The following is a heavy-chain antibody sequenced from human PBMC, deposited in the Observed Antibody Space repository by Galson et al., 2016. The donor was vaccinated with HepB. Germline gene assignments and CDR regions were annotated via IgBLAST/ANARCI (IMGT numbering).Heavy chain of an antibody. Sequence: SLRLSCAASGFTFSSYGMHWVRQAPGQGLEWVAVVSFDGSQKYYPDSVKGRFAISRDNSTNTLFLHVSSLDSEDTAVYYCAKGLYHYFWSGFPPYYDYVMDVWGQGTTVTVSS. J-gene: IGHJ6*02. CDR2: VSFDGSQK. V-gene: IGHV3-30*18. D-gene: IGHD3-3*01. CDR1: GFTFSSYG. CDR3: AKGLYHYFWSGFPPYYDYVMDV.